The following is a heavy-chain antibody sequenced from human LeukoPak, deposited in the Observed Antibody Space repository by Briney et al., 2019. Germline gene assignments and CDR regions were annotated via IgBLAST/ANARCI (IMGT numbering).Heavy chain of an antibody. J-gene: IGHJ4*02. V-gene: IGHV4-38-2*02. Sequence: SETLSLTCTVSGYSISSGYYWGWIRHPPGKGLEWVGSIYHSGSTYYNPSLKSRVTISVDTSKNQFSLKLSSVTAADTAVYYCARDLPTRPRGYSSTVVFDYWGQGTLVTVSS. D-gene: IGHD5-18*01. CDR2: IYHSGST. CDR3: ARDLPTRPRGYSSTVVFDY. CDR1: GYSISSGYY.